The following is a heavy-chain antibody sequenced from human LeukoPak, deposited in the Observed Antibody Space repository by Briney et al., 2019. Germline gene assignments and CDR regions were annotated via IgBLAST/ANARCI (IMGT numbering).Heavy chain of an antibody. Sequence: GSLRLSCAASGFTFSSYWMSWVRQAPGKGLEWVSVIYSGGSTYYADSVKGRFTISRDNSKNTLYLQMNSLRAEDTAVYYCQREVWFGELWYVYWGQGTLVTVSS. CDR3: QREVWFGELWYVY. J-gene: IGHJ4*02. CDR2: IYSGGST. CDR1: GFTFSSYW. D-gene: IGHD3-10*01. V-gene: IGHV3-53*01.